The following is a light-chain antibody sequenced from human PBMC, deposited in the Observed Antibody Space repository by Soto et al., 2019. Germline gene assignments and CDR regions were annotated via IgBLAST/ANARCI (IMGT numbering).Light chain of an antibody. CDR1: QGISSH. J-gene: IGKJ4*01. V-gene: IGKV1-9*01. CDR3: QQFNSFPLT. Sequence: DIQLTQSPSFLSASVGDRVIITCRASQGISSHLAWYQQKPGKAPKLLIYAASTLQSGVPSGCSGSGSGTEFSLTISSLQPEEFATYYCQQFNSFPLTFGGGTEVEIK. CDR2: AAS.